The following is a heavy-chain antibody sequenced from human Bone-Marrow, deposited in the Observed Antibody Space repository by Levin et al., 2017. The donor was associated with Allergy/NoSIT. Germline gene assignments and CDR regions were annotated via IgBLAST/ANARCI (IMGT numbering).Heavy chain of an antibody. V-gene: IGHV4-39*07. D-gene: IGHD3-10*01. CDR1: GGSISSSSYC. Sequence: SETLSLTCSVPGGSISSSSYCWAWIRQSPGKGLEWIGSVYYNGESYYNPSLKSRVTISVDTSKDQFSLKLISLTAADTAVYYCARDEVYYGSENYHYYYYGTDVWGQGTTVSVSS. J-gene: IGHJ6*02. CDR2: VYYNGES. CDR3: ARDEVYYGSENYHYYYYGTDV.